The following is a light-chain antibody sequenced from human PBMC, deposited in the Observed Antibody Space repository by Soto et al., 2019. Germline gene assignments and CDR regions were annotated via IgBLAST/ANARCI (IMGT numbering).Light chain of an antibody. J-gene: IGKJ1*01. V-gene: IGKV3-20*01. Sequence: EIVLTQSPGTLSLSPGERATLSCRASQSVSSTYLAWYQHKPGQAPRLLISGASSRATGIPDRFSGSGSGTDFTLTISRLEPEDFAVYYCQQYSSSPQTFGQGTKVDIK. CDR2: GAS. CDR3: QQYSSSPQT. CDR1: QSVSSTY.